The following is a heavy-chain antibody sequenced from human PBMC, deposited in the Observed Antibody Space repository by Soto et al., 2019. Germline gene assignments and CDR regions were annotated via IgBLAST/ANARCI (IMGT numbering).Heavy chain of an antibody. V-gene: IGHV3-64D*06. CDR2: ISRNGGST. CDR1: GFTFSNYD. Sequence: PGGSLRLSCSASGFTFSNYDMVWVRQAPGKGLEYVSAISRNGGSTYYADSVKGRFTISRDNSKNTLYLQMSSLRAEDTAVYYCVKEGYYYDSSGYYYGWFDPWGQGTLVTVSS. D-gene: IGHD3-22*01. CDR3: VKEGYYYDSSGYYYGWFDP. J-gene: IGHJ5*02.